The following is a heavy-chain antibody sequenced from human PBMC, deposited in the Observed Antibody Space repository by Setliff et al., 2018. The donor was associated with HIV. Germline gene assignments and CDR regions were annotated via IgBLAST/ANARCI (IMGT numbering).Heavy chain of an antibody. CDR3: ARSMVGHSHAFDI. CDR1: GYTFINYD. Sequence: GASVKVSCKASGYTFINYDIYWVRQTTGQGLEWMGWMNPDSGNTGYAQKFQGRVTMTRNTSISTAYMDLSSLRSEDTAVFYCARSMVGHSHAFDIWGQGTMVTVSS. D-gene: IGHD1-26*01. CDR2: MNPDSGNT. V-gene: IGHV1-8*02. J-gene: IGHJ3*02.